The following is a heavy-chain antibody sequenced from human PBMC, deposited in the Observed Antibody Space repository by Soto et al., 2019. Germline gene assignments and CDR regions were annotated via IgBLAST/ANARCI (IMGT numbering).Heavy chain of an antibody. Sequence: QVQLVQSGGGVVQPGRSLRLSCAASGFTLSDFAMHWVRQAPGKGLEWVALISNDGGIEHYGDSVRGRFTISRDNSKNMLYLQMTSLRVEDTAVYYCARAVPGMDFWGQGTTVTVSS. CDR1: GFTLSDFA. V-gene: IGHV3-30-3*01. CDR3: ARAVPGMDF. CDR2: ISNDGGIE. J-gene: IGHJ6*02.